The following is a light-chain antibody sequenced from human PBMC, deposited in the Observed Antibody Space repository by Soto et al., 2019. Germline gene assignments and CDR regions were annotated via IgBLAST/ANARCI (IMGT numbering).Light chain of an antibody. V-gene: IGLV2-18*01. Sequence: QSALTQPPSVSGSPGQSVTISCTGTSSDVGRYNRVSWYQRSPGTAPKLVIFGNRNRPSGVPERFSGSKSGTSASLAITGLQAEDEADYYCQAYDYSLTASVFGGGTKLTVL. CDR2: GNR. J-gene: IGLJ3*02. CDR3: QAYDYSLTASV. CDR1: SSDVGRYNR.